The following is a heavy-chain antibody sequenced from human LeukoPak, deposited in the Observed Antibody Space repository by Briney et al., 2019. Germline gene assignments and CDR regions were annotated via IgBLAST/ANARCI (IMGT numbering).Heavy chain of an antibody. V-gene: IGHV4-4*02. Sequence: KPSETLSLTCGVSGGSITSTNYWTWVRPPPGKGLEWIGEVNLQGSTNYNPSLMGRVAISVDMSENHISLQVTSVTAANTAVYYCAREGGPYRPLDYSGQGTLVTVSS. CDR3: AREGGPYRPLDY. CDR1: GGSITSTNY. CDR2: VNLQGST. J-gene: IGHJ4*02.